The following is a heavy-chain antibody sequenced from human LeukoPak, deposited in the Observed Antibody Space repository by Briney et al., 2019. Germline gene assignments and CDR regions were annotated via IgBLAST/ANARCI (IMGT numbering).Heavy chain of an antibody. CDR2: IYYRGTA. V-gene: IGHV4-39*01. Sequence: PSETLSLTCTVSGGSISTTTYYWVWIRQPPGKGLDWIGSIYYRGTAYYNPSLKSRVTISVDTSKNQFPLKLSSVTAADTAVYYCASRGGSASEGEEYCFGYWGRETLVTVSS. D-gene: IGHD3-16*01. CDR1: GGSISTTTYY. CDR3: ASRGGSASEGEEYCFGY. J-gene: IGHJ4*02.